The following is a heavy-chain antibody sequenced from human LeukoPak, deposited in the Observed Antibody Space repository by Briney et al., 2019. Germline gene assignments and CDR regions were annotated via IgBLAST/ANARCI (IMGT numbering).Heavy chain of an antibody. CDR1: GFTFDDYA. CDR3: AKDHSLGYFDY. J-gene: IGHJ4*02. V-gene: IGHV3-23*01. CDR2: ISGSGGST. Sequence: GGSLRLSCAASGFTFDDYAMHWVRQAPGKGLEWVSAISGSGGSTYYADSVKGRFTISRDNSKNTLYLQMNSLRAEDTAVYYCAKDHSLGYFDYWGQGTLVTVSS. D-gene: IGHD3-16*01.